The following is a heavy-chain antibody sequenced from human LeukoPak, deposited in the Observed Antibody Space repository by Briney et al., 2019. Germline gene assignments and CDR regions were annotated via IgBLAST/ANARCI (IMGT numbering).Heavy chain of an antibody. D-gene: IGHD6-13*01. Sequence: PGGSLRLSCAASGFTFSSYWMHWVRQAPGKGLEWVAVIWYDGSNKYYADSVKGRFTISRDNSKNTLYLQMNSLRAEDTAVYYCARSQQLGHHFDYWGQGTLVTVSS. CDR2: IWYDGSNK. V-gene: IGHV3-33*08. CDR1: GFTFSSYW. J-gene: IGHJ4*02. CDR3: ARSQQLGHHFDY.